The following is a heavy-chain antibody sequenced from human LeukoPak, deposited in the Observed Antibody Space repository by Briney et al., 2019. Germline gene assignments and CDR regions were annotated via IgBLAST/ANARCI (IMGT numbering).Heavy chain of an antibody. J-gene: IGHJ4*02. CDR2: IWDDGNKK. V-gene: IGHV3-33*01. CDR3: ARAACPYRLCHYDRSVYSLNYYFDY. D-gene: IGHD3-22*01. Sequence: GGSLRLSCAASGFIFSSYGMHWVRQAPGKGLEWVAVIWDDGNKKYYADSVKGRFTISRDNSENTLSLHMNSLSAKDTAVYYCARAACPYRLCHYDRSVYSLNYYFDYWGQGTLVTVSS. CDR1: GFIFSSYG.